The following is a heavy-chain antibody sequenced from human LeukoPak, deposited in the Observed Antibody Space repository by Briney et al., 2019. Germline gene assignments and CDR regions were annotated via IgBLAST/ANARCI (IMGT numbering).Heavy chain of an antibody. CDR2: INQDEI. Sequence: GGSLRLSCVASGFTFTSSRTCSGRQGLGEGLEWVASINQDEIHYVDAVRGRFTISRDNAKNSLYLQMNSLTADDTAVYYCVRSHHPGGWFDPWGQGTLVTVSS. V-gene: IGHV3-7*01. CDR3: VRSHHPGGWFDP. D-gene: IGHD3-10*01. J-gene: IGHJ5*02. CDR1: GFTFTSSR.